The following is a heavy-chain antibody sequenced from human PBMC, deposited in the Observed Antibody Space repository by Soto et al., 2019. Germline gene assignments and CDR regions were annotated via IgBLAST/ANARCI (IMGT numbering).Heavy chain of an antibody. CDR3: ARHEGPNPGGVIMY. Sequence: PSETLSLTCTVSGDSMSNSNYVWGWIRQPPGKGLEWIGSIYYNGNTYCSPSLKSRVTISVDTSMNQFSLKLSSVTAADTAVYYCARHEGPNPGGVIMYWGQGTLVTVSS. J-gene: IGHJ4*02. V-gene: IGHV4-39*01. CDR1: GDSMSNSNYV. D-gene: IGHD3-16*01. CDR2: IYYNGNT.